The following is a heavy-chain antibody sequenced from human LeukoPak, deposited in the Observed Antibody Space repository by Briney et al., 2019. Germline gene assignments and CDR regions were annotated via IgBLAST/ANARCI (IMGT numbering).Heavy chain of an antibody. J-gene: IGHJ4*02. CDR3: ASDCSGGSCYDY. V-gene: IGHV4-4*07. Sequence: SETLSLTCTVSGGSISGYYWSWIRQPAGKGLEWIGRIYTTGSTSYNPSLKSRVTMSVDTSKNQFSLKLSSVTAADTAVYYCASDCSGGSCYDYWGQGTMVTVSS. CDR2: IYTTGST. CDR1: GGSISGYY. D-gene: IGHD2-15*01.